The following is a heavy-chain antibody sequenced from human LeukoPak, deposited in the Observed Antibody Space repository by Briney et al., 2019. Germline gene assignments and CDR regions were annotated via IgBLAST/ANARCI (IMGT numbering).Heavy chain of an antibody. D-gene: IGHD5-12*01. V-gene: IGHV1-8*03. CDR1: GYTFTSYD. CDR3: ARGIIVATWDLDY. Sequence: ASVKVSCKASGYTFTSYDINWVRQATGQGLEWMGWMNPNSGNTGYAQKFQGRVTITRNASISTAYMELSSLRSEDTAVYYCARGIIVATWDLDYWGQGTLVTVSS. J-gene: IGHJ4*02. CDR2: MNPNSGNT.